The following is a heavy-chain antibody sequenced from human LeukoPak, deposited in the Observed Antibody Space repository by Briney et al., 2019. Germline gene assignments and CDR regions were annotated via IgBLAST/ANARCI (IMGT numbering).Heavy chain of an antibody. V-gene: IGHV3-7*01. CDR2: IKQDESEK. CDR1: GFTFSSYW. Sequence: GGSLRLSCSASGFTFSSYWMSWVRQAPGKGLEWVANIKQDESEKYYVDSVKGRFSISRDNAKNSLYLQMNSLRAEDTAVYYCARHPYYYDSSGYAFDIWGQGTVVTVSS. J-gene: IGHJ3*02. CDR3: ARHPYYYDSSGYAFDI. D-gene: IGHD3-22*01.